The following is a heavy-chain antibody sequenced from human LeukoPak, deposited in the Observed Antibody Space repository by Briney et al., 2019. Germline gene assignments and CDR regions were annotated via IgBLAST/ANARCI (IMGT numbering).Heavy chain of an antibody. CDR3: AQDMVRGVVINLFDY. D-gene: IGHD3-10*01. CDR1: GFTFRSYG. Sequence: GGSLSLFCAASGFTFRSYGMLGVRQAPGKGREGVAVIWYDGSNKYYADSVKGRFTISRDNAKNTLYLQTNSPRAENTAVYYCAQDMVRGVVINLFDYWGQGTLVTVSS. CDR2: IWYDGSNK. J-gene: IGHJ4*02. V-gene: IGHV3-33*06.